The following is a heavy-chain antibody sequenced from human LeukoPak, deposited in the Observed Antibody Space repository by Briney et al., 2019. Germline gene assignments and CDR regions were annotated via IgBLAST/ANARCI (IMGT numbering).Heavy chain of an antibody. J-gene: IGHJ4*02. CDR3: VKEETYSRGRTYFDY. V-gene: IGHV3-30-3*01. CDR1: GFTFSNYA. Sequence: PGGSLRLSCAASGFTFSNYAMHWVRQAPGKGLEWVAVISYDGTNKYYADSVKGRFTISRDNSKNTLYLQMNSLRAEDTAVYYCVKEETYSRGRTYFDYWGQGTLVTVSS. D-gene: IGHD6-19*01. CDR2: ISYDGTNK.